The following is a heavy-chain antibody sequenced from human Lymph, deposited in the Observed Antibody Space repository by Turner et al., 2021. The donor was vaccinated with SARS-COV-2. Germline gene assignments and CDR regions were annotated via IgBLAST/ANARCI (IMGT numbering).Heavy chain of an antibody. V-gene: IGHV1-69*10. Sequence: QVQLVQSGAEVKKPGSSVKVSCKASGGTFSSYAISWVRQDPGQGLEWMGGIIPNLGIANYAQRFQGRVTITADKATKTAYVEVSSMSAADTAMYYCARIEAPGVGVGVFYYYYGMDVWGQGTTVTVSS. CDR2: IIPNLGIA. CDR3: ARIEAPGVGVGVFYYYYGMDV. D-gene: IGHD6-13*01. CDR1: GGTFSSYA. J-gene: IGHJ6*02.